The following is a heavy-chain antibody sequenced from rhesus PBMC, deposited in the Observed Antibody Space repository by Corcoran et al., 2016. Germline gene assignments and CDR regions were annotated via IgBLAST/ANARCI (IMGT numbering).Heavy chain of an antibody. CDR2: INGNSGST. D-gene: IGHD3-16*01. CDR3: ARGGYYSGSYYHSFDY. Sequence: QVQLQESGPGLVKPSETLSPTCAVSGASISSAWWSWIRHPPGEGLGWIGGINGNSGSTYFNPSLKSRVTISTDASKNQLSLILNSVTAADTAVYYCARGGYYSGSYYHSFDYWGQGVLVTVSS. V-gene: IGHV4-80*01. J-gene: IGHJ4*01. CDR1: GASISSAW.